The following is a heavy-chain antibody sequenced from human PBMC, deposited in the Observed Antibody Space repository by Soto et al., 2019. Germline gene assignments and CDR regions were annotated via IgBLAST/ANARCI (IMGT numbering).Heavy chain of an antibody. Sequence: QVQLVQSGAEVKKPGSSVKVSCKASGGTFSSFTISWVRRAPGQVLEWMGGIIHIYGTANYAQKFQGRVTITADASTRTAHMELSSLRSEDTAGYYCAKDRRAEWESYYYYAMDVWGQGTTVTVSS. CDR2: IIHIYGTA. CDR1: GGTFSSFT. V-gene: IGHV1-69*01. J-gene: IGHJ6*02. D-gene: IGHD1-26*01. CDR3: AKDRRAEWESYYYYAMDV.